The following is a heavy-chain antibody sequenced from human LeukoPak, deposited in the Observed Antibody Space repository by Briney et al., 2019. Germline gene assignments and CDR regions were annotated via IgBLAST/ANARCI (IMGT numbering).Heavy chain of an antibody. CDR3: VRQRGSYDDFDV. J-gene: IGHJ3*01. Sequence: GESLRISCKGSGYSFSIYWIGWVRQMPGKGLEWVGIIYPGDSDSRYSPPFRGQVSMSVDKSNRTAYLRWSSLKASDTAMYFCVRQRGSYDDFDVWGQRTHVTVSS. V-gene: IGHV5-51*01. CDR1: GYSFSIYW. CDR2: IYPGDSDS. D-gene: IGHD3-10*01.